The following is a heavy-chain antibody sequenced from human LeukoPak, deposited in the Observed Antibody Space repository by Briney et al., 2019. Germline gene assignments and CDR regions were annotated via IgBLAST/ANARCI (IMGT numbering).Heavy chain of an antibody. J-gene: IGHJ4*02. D-gene: IGHD3-16*02. V-gene: IGHV7-4-1*02. CDR1: GYTFTSYA. CDR3: ARPNFMITFGGVIPGDY. CDR2: INTNTGNP. Sequence: ASVKVSCKASGYTFTSYAMNWGRQAPGQGLGWMGWINTNTGNPTYAQGFTGRFVFSLDTSVSTAYLQISSLKAEDTAVYYCARPNFMITFGGVIPGDYWGQGTLVTVSS.